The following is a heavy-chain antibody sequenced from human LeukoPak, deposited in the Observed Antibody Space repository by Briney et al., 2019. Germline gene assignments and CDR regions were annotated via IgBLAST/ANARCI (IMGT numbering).Heavy chain of an antibody. V-gene: IGHV3-23*01. CDR2: ISGSGGST. D-gene: IGHD2-21*02. Sequence: GGSLRLSCAASGFTFSSFEMNWVRQAPGKGLEWVSAISGSGGSTYYADSVKGRFTISRDNSKNTLYLQMNSLRAEDTAVYYCAKDLELAYCGGDCYSFDYWGQGTLVTVSS. CDR3: AKDLELAYCGGDCYSFDY. J-gene: IGHJ4*02. CDR1: GFTFSSFE.